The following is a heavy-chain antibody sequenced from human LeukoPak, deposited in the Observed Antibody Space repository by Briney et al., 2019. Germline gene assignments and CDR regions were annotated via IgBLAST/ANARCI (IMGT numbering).Heavy chain of an antibody. J-gene: IGHJ4*02. CDR2: ISYDGSNK. V-gene: IGHV3-30*18. CDR3: ANDKPAKYSSSWYYFDY. Sequence: GGSLRLSCAASGFTFSSYGMHWVRQAPGKGLEWVAVISYDGSNKYYADSVKGRFTISRDNSKNTLYLQMNSLRAEDTAVYYCANDKPAKYSSSWYYFDYWGQGTLVTVSS. CDR1: GFTFSSYG. D-gene: IGHD6-13*01.